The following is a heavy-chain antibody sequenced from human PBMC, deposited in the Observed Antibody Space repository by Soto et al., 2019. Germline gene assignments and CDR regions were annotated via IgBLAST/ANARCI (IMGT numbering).Heavy chain of an antibody. Sequence: SVKVSCKASGGTFSSYAISWVRQAPGQGLEWMGGIIPIFGTANYAQKFQGRVTITADESTSTAYMELSSLRSEDTAVYYCARGFPDIVVVPAARGAFDIWGQGTMVTVSS. V-gene: IGHV1-69*13. CDR1: GGTFSSYA. CDR2: IIPIFGTA. CDR3: ARGFPDIVVVPAARGAFDI. J-gene: IGHJ3*02. D-gene: IGHD2-2*01.